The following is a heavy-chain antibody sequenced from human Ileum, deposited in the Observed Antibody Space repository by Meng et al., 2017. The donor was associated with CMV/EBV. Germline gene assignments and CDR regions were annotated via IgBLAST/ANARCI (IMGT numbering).Heavy chain of an antibody. CDR3: ARESELLRFDH. J-gene: IGHJ4*02. CDR2: TAYRSKWDY. V-gene: IGHV6-1*01. D-gene: IGHD6-6*01. CDR1: GDSVSTNNVA. Sequence: QVHLQQAGPGPVTPSHTLLLTRDIPGDSVSTNNVAWNWIRQSPLRGLEWLGRTAYRSKWDYEYSVSVESRITISPDTSKNQFSLHLRSVTPEDTAIYYCARESELLRFDHWGQGTLVTVSS.